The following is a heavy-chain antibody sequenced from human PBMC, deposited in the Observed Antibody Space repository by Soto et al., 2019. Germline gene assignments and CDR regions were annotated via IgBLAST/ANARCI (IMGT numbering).Heavy chain of an antibody. V-gene: IGHV3-30*18. Sequence: QVQLVESGGGVVQPGRSLRLSCAASGFTFSSYGMHWVRQAPGKGLEWVAGISYDGSNKYYADSVKGRFTISRDNSKNPLYLQMNSLRAEDTAVYYCAKIQYSSSWYYYGMDVWGQGTTVTVSS. D-gene: IGHD6-13*01. CDR2: ISYDGSNK. J-gene: IGHJ6*02. CDR3: AKIQYSSSWYYYGMDV. CDR1: GFTFSSYG.